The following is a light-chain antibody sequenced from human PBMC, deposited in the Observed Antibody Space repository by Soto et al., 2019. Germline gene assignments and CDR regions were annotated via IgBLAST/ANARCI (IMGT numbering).Light chain of an antibody. CDR1: QGISSF. CDR2: DAS. V-gene: IGKV1-5*01. CDR3: QQYDSYSRA. J-gene: IGKJ1*01. Sequence: DIQMTQSPATLSASVGDRVTITCRAGQGISSFLAWYQQKSGKAPNLLIYDASSLERGVPSRFSGSGAGTEYTLTISSLQPDDFATYYCQQYDSYSRAFGQGTKVDIK.